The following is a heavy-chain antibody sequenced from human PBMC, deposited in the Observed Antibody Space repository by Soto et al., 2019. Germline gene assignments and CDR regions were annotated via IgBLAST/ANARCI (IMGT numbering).Heavy chain of an antibody. Sequence: PATLSLTCPVSGGSVSSGLYFLSWIRQPPGKGLEWIGYIYDSGSTNYNPSLKSRVTISVDTSKTQFSLKLRSVTAADTAVYYCARVVGYSGYDYWGQGTLVTVS. CDR2: IYDSGST. V-gene: IGHV4-61*01. CDR1: GGSVSSGLYF. CDR3: ARVVGYSGYDY. D-gene: IGHD5-12*01. J-gene: IGHJ4*02.